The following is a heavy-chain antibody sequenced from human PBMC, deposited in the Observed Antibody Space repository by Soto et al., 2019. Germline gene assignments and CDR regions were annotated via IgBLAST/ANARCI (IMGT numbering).Heavy chain of an antibody. J-gene: IGHJ4*02. D-gene: IGHD6-13*01. Sequence: GGSLRLSCVASGITFSNYAMSWVRQAPGKGPEWVSAIDGSGYNTYYADSVKGRFTISRDNSKNTLYLQMNSLRAEDTAVYYCAKESIAAALYYFDYWGQGTLVTVSS. CDR1: GITFSNYA. V-gene: IGHV3-23*01. CDR2: IDGSGYNT. CDR3: AKESIAAALYYFDY.